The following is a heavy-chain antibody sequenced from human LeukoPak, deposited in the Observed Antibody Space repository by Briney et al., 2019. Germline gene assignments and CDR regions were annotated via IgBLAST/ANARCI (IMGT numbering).Heavy chain of an antibody. CDR3: AREGQGLLWFGETRGDFDY. D-gene: IGHD3-10*01. CDR1: GGSFSGYY. J-gene: IGHJ4*02. V-gene: IGHV4-34*01. CDR2: INHSGST. Sequence: PSETLSLTCAVYGGSFSGYYWSWIRQPPGKGLEWIGEINHSGSTNYNPSLKSRVTISVDTSKNQFSLKLSSVTAADTAVYYCAREGQGLLWFGETRGDFDYWGQGTLVTVSS.